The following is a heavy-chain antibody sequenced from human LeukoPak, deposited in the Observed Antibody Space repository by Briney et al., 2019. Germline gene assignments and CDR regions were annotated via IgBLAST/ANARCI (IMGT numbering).Heavy chain of an antibody. V-gene: IGHV3-74*01. J-gene: IGHJ4*02. CDR1: GFTFRSYW. D-gene: IGHD6-13*01. CDR3: AREFSSWFSMDY. Sequence: PGGSLRLSCAASGFTFRSYWMHWVRQAPGKGLVWVSRMNSDGSSTTYADSVKGRFTISRDNAKNTLYLQMNSLRAEDTAVYYCAREFSSWFSMDYWGRGTLVTVSS. CDR2: MNSDGSST.